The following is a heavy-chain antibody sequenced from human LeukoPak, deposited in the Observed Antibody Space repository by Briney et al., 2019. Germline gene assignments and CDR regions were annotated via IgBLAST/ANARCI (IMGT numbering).Heavy chain of an antibody. CDR2: ISYDGSNK. Sequence: GGSLRLSCAASGFTFSGYPIHWVRQAPGKGLEWVAVISYDGSNKYYADSVKGRFTISRDNSKNTPYLQMNSLRAEDTALYYCAKDIEGQPITWGQGTLVTVSS. D-gene: IGHD5-12*01. CDR1: GFTFSGYP. J-gene: IGHJ5*02. V-gene: IGHV3-30-3*02. CDR3: AKDIEGQPIT.